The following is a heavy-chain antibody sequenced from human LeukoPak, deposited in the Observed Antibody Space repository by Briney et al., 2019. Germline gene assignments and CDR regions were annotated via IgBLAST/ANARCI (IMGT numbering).Heavy chain of an antibody. V-gene: IGHV3-23*01. J-gene: IGHJ4*02. CDR3: AKDPRARYSSGWYYFDY. D-gene: IGHD6-19*01. CDR2: ISGSGGST. Sequence: GGSLRLSCAASGFTFSSYAMSWVRQAPGKGLEWVSAISGSGGSTYYADSVKGRFTISRDNSKNTLYLQMNGLRAEDTAVYYCAKDPRARYSSGWYYFDYWGQGTLVTVSS. CDR1: GFTFSSYA.